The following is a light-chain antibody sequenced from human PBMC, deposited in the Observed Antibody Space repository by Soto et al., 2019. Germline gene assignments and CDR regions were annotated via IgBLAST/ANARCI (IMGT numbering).Light chain of an antibody. J-gene: IGLJ2*01. CDR2: EVS. Sequence: QSVLTQPPSASGSPGQSVTISCTGTSSDVGGYNYVSWYQQHPGKAPKLMIYEVSKRPSGVPDRFSGSKSGNTASLTVSGLQAEDEADYYCCSYAGSSTFYVVFGGGTKVTVL. CDR3: CSYAGSSTFYVV. CDR1: SSDVGGYNY. V-gene: IGLV2-8*01.